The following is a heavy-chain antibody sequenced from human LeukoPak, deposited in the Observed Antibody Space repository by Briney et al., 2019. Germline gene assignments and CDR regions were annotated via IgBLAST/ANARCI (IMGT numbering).Heavy chain of an antibody. Sequence: SSETLSLTCTVSTGSMPTYYWSWIRQPPGKGLEWIGFIWNSGITNYNPSLKSRITISAYTSKNQFSLKLSSVTAADTAVYYCARLVYDTSDYYYFDHWGQGTLVTVSS. CDR2: IWNSGIT. CDR3: ARLVYDTSDYYYFDH. CDR1: TGSMPTYY. V-gene: IGHV4-59*08. D-gene: IGHD3-22*01. J-gene: IGHJ4*02.